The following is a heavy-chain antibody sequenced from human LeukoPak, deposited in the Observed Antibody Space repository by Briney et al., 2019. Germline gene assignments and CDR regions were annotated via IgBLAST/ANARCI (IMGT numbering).Heavy chain of an antibody. CDR1: GGTFSSYA. J-gene: IGHJ5*02. Sequence: KVSCKASGGTFSSYAISWVRQAPGQGLEWMGGIIPIFGTANYAQKFQGRVTITTDESTSTAYMELSSLRSEDTAVYYCARDQGLNGSGGPLGWFDPWGQGTLVTVSS. CDR2: IIPIFGTA. V-gene: IGHV1-69*05. CDR3: ARDQGLNGSGGPLGWFDP. D-gene: IGHD3-10*01.